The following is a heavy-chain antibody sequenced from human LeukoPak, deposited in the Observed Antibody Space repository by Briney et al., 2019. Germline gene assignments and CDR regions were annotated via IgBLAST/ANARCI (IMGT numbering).Heavy chain of an antibody. D-gene: IGHD3-22*01. CDR3: ARAGNYYDSSGYLAFDI. CDR2: IGTAGDT. J-gene: IGHJ3*02. V-gene: IGHV3-13*01. Sequence: GGSLRLSCAASGFTFSSYDMHWVRHATGKGLEWVSAIGTAGDTYYPGSVKGRFTISRENAKNSLYLQMNSLRAGDTAVYYCARAGNYYDSSGYLAFDIWGQGTMVTVSS. CDR1: GFTFSSYD.